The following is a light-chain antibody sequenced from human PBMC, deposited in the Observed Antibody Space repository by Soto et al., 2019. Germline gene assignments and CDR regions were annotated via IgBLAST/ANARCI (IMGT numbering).Light chain of an antibody. Sequence: DIVLTQSPATLSLSPGQRATLSCRASQSFSNSLAWYQQKPGQAPRLLFFGASTRATGIPARFSGSGSGTGFTLTISSLQSEDFAVYYCQQCDNWPPTFGQGTKVDIK. CDR3: QQCDNWPPT. CDR1: QSFSNS. J-gene: IGKJ1*01. CDR2: GAS. V-gene: IGKV3-15*01.